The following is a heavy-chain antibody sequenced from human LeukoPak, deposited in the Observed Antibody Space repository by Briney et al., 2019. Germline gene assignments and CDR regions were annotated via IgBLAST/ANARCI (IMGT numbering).Heavy chain of an antibody. CDR3: VKDHCTITNCIAGFDY. D-gene: IGHD2-2*01. Sequence: GGSLRLSCAASGFTFSNHWMSWVRQAPGKGLEWVSGIIAGGKTYYADSVKGRFTISRDNSKNTLYLQMNSLRAEDTAIYYCVKDHCTITNCIAGFDYWGQGTLVSVSS. CDR1: GFTFSNHW. CDR2: IIAGGKT. J-gene: IGHJ4*02. V-gene: IGHV3-23*01.